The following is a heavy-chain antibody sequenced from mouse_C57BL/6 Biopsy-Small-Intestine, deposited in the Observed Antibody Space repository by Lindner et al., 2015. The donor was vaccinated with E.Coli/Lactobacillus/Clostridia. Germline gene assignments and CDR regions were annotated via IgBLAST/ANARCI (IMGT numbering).Heavy chain of an antibody. D-gene: IGHD1-1*01. CDR2: IYPRDGST. V-gene: IGHV1-85*01. CDR1: GYTFTSYD. CDR3: ARDYYGSSFWYFDV. J-gene: IGHJ1*03. Sequence: VQLQESGPELVRPGASVKLSCKASGYTFTSYDINWVKQRPGQGLEWIGWIYPRDGSTKYNGKFKGKATLTVDTSSSTAYMELHSLTSEDSAVYFCARDYYGSSFWYFDVWGTGTTVTVSS.